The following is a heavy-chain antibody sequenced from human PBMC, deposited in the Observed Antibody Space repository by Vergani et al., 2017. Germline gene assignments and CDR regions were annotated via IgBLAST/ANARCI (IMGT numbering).Heavy chain of an antibody. D-gene: IGHD4-11*01. Sequence: QVQLVQSGAEVKKPGASVKVSCKASGYTFTSYGISWVRQAPGQGLEWMGWISAYNGNTNYAQKLQGRVTMTRDTSTSTAYMEMRSLRSDETAVYYCARYPPVYSNHVWWFDPWGQGTLVTVSS. V-gene: IGHV1-18*01. CDR3: ARYPPVYSNHVWWFDP. CDR2: ISAYNGNT. CDR1: GYTFTSYG. J-gene: IGHJ5*02.